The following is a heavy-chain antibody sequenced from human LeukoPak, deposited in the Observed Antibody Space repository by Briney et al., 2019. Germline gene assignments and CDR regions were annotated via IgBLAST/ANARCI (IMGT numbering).Heavy chain of an antibody. CDR3: ARQGDDY. V-gene: IGHV3-7*01. CDR1: GGSIISHY. J-gene: IGHJ4*01. D-gene: IGHD3-16*01. Sequence: ETLSLACTVSGGSIISHYWSWVRQAPGKGLECVANIKEDGSEKYYVDSVKGRFTISRDNAKNSLYLQMNSLRAEDTAVYYCARQGDDYWGHGTLVTVSS. CDR2: IKEDGSEK.